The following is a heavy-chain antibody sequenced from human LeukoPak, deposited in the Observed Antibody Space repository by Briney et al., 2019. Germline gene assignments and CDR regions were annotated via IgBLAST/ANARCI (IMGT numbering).Heavy chain of an antibody. J-gene: IGHJ4*02. D-gene: IGHD4-4*01. Sequence: GPSQRPSCAPSGSTFTIYSTSWVRHAPGKGRECVSYISSRSTKYNPDPVKGRFTISKDNPKNSLNLQMNSLRAKKTAVNYVARDPTRGATTTSPCYFDYWGQGALVTVS. V-gene: IGHV3-48*01. CDR1: GSTFTIYS. CDR2: ISSRSTK. CDR3: ARDPTRGATTTSPCYFDY.